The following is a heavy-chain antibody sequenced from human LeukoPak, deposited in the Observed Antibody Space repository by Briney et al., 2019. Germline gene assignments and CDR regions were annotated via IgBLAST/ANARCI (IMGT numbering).Heavy chain of an antibody. CDR3: ARARRDRIAAAGRGSWFDP. CDR1: GGSFSGYY. Sequence: PSETLSLTCAVYGGSFSGYYWSWIRQPPGKGLEWIGEINHSGSTNYNPSLKSRVTISVDMSKNQFSLKLSSVTAADTAVYYCARARRDRIAAAGRGSWFDPWGQGTLVTVSS. D-gene: IGHD6-13*01. V-gene: IGHV4-34*01. J-gene: IGHJ5*02. CDR2: INHSGST.